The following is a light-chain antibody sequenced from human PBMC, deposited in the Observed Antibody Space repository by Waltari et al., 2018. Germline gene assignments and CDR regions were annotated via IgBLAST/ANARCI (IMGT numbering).Light chain of an antibody. J-gene: IGKJ5*01. CDR1: QGISSY. CDR2: AAS. Sequence: DIQLTQSPSFLSASVGDRVTITCRASQGISSYLAWYQERPGKAPKLLIFAASTSQSGVPSRFSGSGSGTEFTLTISSLQPEDFATYYRQQLDSFPITFGQGTRLEIK. V-gene: IGKV1-9*01. CDR3: QQLDSFPIT.